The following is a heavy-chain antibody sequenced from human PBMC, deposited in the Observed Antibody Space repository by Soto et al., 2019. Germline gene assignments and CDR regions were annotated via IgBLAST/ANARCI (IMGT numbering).Heavy chain of an antibody. V-gene: IGHV4-4*02. CDR2: IFHDGTA. J-gene: IGHJ4*02. CDR3: ARLVYDTSLNYMYFDF. Sequence: SETLSLTCAVSGVSISSGNWWTWVRQSPQRGLEYIGEIFHDGTANYYPSFERRVAISVDTSKNQFSLKLTSVTAADTSIYFCARLVYDTSLNYMYFDFWGQGTLVTVSS. D-gene: IGHD3-22*01. CDR1: GVSISSGNW.